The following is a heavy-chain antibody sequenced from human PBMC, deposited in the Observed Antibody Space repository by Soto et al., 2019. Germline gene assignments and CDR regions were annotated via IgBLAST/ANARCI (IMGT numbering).Heavy chain of an antibody. D-gene: IGHD1-26*01. CDR1: GYSFTSLD. V-gene: IGHV1-8*01. CDR2: MQPSTGRT. CDR3: ARGVSAGVDY. Sequence: QVQLVQSGAEVREPGASVKVSCKASGYSFTSLDINWVQQTAGQGLDWMGWMQPSTGRTGYAQKFQGRVTMTRDTSINTAYMELTTLTSDDTAFYYCARGVSAGVDYWGQGTLVTVSS. J-gene: IGHJ4*02.